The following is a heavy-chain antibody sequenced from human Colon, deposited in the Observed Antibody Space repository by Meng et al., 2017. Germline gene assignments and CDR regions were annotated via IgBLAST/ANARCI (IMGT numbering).Heavy chain of an antibody. D-gene: IGHD1-7*01. CDR3: SGGGTMDQLVLSDY. J-gene: IGHJ4*02. CDR1: GHTLIGYY. CDR2: INPSSGAT. V-gene: IGHV1-2*02. Sequence: ASVKVSCKASGHTLIGYYLHWVRQAPGQGLEWMGWINPSSGATNYAQTFQGRVTVTRDTSITTAYMELSSLTSNDTAVYYCSGGGTMDQLVLSDYWGQGTLVTVSS.